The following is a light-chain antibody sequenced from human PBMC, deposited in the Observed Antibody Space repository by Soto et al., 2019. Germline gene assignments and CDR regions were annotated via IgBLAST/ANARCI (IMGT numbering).Light chain of an antibody. Sequence: QSALTQPRSVSGSPGQSVTISCTGTSSDVGGYNYVSWYQQHPGKAPKLMIYDVSKWPSGVPDRFSGSKSGNTAFLTISGLQAEDEADYYCCSYSGSYTWVFGGGTKLTVL. CDR2: DVS. V-gene: IGLV2-11*01. CDR1: SSDVGGYNY. CDR3: CSYSGSYTWV. J-gene: IGLJ3*02.